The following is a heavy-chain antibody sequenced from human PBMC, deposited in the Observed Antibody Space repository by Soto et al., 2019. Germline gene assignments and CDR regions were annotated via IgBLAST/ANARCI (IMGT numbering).Heavy chain of an antibody. V-gene: IGHV4-59*01. D-gene: IGHD2-2*01. CDR2: IYYSGST. CDR1: GGSISSYY. J-gene: IGHJ4*02. CDR3: ARDYRDCSSTSCYPVHFDY. Sequence: SETLSLTCTVSGGSISSYYWSWIRQPPGKGLEWIGYIYYSGSTNYNPSLKSRVTISVDTSKNQFSLKLSSVTAADTAVYYCARDYRDCSSTSCYPVHFDYWGQGTLVTVSS.